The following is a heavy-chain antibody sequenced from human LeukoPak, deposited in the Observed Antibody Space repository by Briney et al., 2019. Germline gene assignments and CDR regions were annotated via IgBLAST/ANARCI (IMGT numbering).Heavy chain of an antibody. CDR3: ARLQYYDFWSGTHAFDI. V-gene: IGHV4-59*11. CDR1: GGAFTSHY. J-gene: IGHJ3*02. CDR2: IYYSGNT. D-gene: IGHD3-3*01. Sequence: SGTLSLTCTVSGGAFTSHYWSWIRQPPGKGLEWIGYIYYSGNTNYNPSLKSRVTMSVDTSKNQFSLQLKSVTAADTAVYYCARLQYYDFWSGTHAFDIWGQGTMVTVSS.